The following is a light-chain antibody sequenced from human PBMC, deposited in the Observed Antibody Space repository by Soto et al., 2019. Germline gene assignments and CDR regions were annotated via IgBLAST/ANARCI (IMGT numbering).Light chain of an antibody. CDR1: QDISSH. Sequence: IQLTQSPSSLSASVGDSVTITCRASQDISSHLAWYQQKPGKAPKVLIYAASTLESGLPSRFSGSGSGTDFTLTISSLQAEDFATYYCQQVKSFLPLTFGGGTKVEIK. CDR2: AAS. CDR3: QQVKSFLPLT. V-gene: IGKV1-9*01. J-gene: IGKJ4*01.